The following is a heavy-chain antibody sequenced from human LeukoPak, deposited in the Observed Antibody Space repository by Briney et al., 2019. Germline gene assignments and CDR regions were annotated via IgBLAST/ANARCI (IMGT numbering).Heavy chain of an antibody. CDR1: GGSISSSSYY. J-gene: IGHJ4*02. D-gene: IGHD6-13*01. Sequence: SETLSLTCTVSGGSISSSSYYWGWIRQPTGKGLEWIGSIYYSGSTYYNPSLKSRVTISVDTSKNQFSLKLSSVTAADTAVYYCARLIDGVAAAGTFFDYWGQGTLVTVSS. CDR2: IYYSGST. CDR3: ARLIDGVAAAGTFFDY. V-gene: IGHV4-39*01.